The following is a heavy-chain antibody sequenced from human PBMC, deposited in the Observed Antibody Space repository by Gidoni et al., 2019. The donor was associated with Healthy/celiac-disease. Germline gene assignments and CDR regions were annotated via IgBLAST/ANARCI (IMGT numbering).Heavy chain of an antibody. Sequence: EVQLVESGGGLVKPGGSLRLSCAASGFTFSSYSMNWVRQAPGKGLEWVSSISSSSSYIYYADSVKGRFTISRDNAKNSLYLQMNSLRAEDTAVYYCAREKVEWELRHFDYWGQGTLVTVSS. CDR2: ISSSSSYI. V-gene: IGHV3-21*01. J-gene: IGHJ4*02. CDR3: AREKVEWELRHFDY. CDR1: GFTFSSYS. D-gene: IGHD1-26*01.